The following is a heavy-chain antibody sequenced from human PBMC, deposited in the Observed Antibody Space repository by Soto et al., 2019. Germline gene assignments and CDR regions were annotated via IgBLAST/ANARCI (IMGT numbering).Heavy chain of an antibody. V-gene: IGHV3-23*05. Sequence: EVQLLESGGDLVQPGGSLRLPCAASGFTFTNYLMTWVRQAPGKGLEWVSSIDKSGGDTYYADSVKGRFTISRDNSKNTLYLQMNGLRAEDTALYCCAKDTYSRSWYFWGQGTLVTVSS. CDR2: IDKSGGDT. CDR3: AKDTYSRSWYF. D-gene: IGHD2-2*01. J-gene: IGHJ4*02. CDR1: GFTFTNYL.